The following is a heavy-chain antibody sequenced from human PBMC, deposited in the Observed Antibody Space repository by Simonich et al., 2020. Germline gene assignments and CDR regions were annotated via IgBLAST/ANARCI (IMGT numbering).Heavy chain of an antibody. Sequence: EVQLVESGGGLVKPGGSLRLYCAASGFTFSSYSMNWVRQAPGKGLEWVSSISSSSSYIYYADSVKGRFPISRNNAKNSLYLQMNSLRAEDTAVYYCARWIAVAGTGAYGMDVWGQGTTVTVSS. CDR1: GFTFSSYS. CDR2: ISSSSSYI. V-gene: IGHV3-21*01. CDR3: ARWIAVAGTGAYGMDV. D-gene: IGHD6-19*01. J-gene: IGHJ6*02.